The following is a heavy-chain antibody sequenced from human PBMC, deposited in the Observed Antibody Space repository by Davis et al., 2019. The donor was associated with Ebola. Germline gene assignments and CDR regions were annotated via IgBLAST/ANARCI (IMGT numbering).Heavy chain of an antibody. J-gene: IGHJ4*02. CDR3: ARLCSSSCPNDY. V-gene: IGHV1-2*06. Sequence: ASVKVSCKASGYTFTGYYMHWVRQAPGQGLEWMGRINPHSGGTNYAQKFQGRVTMIRDTSISTAYMELSRLTYDDTAVYYCARLCSSSCPNDYWGRGTVVTVSS. D-gene: IGHD2-2*01. CDR1: GYTFTGYY. CDR2: INPHSGGT.